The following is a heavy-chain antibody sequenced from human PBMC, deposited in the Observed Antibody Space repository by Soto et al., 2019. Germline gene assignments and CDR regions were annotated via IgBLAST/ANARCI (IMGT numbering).Heavy chain of an antibody. Sequence: PVGSLRLSCAASGFILSNHAMTWVRQAPGKGLEWVSTVSETGAVTYYADSVKGRFTISRDNSKNTLYLQLNNLRAEGTAVYYCVPGSSGTGGEDSWGPGALVTVSS. D-gene: IGHD3-10*01. J-gene: IGHJ4*02. CDR2: VSETGAVT. CDR3: VPGSSGTGGEDS. CDR1: GFILSNHA. V-gene: IGHV3-23*01.